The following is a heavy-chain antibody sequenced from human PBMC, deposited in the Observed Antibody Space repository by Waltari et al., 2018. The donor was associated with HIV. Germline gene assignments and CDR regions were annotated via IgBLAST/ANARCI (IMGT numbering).Heavy chain of an antibody. Sequence: EVQLVETGGGLIQPGGSLRLSCAASGFTVSSTYMSWVRHAPGKGLEWVSVIYSGGSTYYADSVKGRFTISRDNSKNTLYLQMNSLRAEDTAVYYCARSGGYSYGYPGGLDYWGQGTLVTVSS. D-gene: IGHD5-18*01. CDR1: GFTVSSTY. CDR3: ARSGGYSYGYPGGLDY. V-gene: IGHV3-53*02. J-gene: IGHJ4*02. CDR2: IYSGGST.